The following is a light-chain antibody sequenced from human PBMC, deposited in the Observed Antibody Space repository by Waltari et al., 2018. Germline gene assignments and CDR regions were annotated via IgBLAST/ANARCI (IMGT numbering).Light chain of an antibody. V-gene: IGKV3-15*01. CDR1: QSISSN. Sequence: EIVMTQSPATLSVSPGERATLSCRASQSISSNLAWYQQKPGQAPRLLIYGASTRASGIPARFSGSGSGTDFSLTISSLQSEDFAVYFCQQYNTGPPCTFGQGTKVEVK. J-gene: IGKJ1*01. CDR2: GAS. CDR3: QQYNTGPPCT.